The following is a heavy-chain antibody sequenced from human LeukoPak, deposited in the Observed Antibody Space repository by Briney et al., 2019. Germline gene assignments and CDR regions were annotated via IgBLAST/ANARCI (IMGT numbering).Heavy chain of an antibody. Sequence: ASVKASCKASGYTFTGYYMHWVRQAPGQGLEWMGRINPNSGGTNYAQKFQGRVTMTRDTSISTAYMEQSRLRSDDTAVYYCARDQRWLVLGWFDPWGQGTLVTVSS. D-gene: IGHD6-19*01. CDR3: ARDQRWLVLGWFDP. CDR2: INPNSGGT. V-gene: IGHV1-2*06. J-gene: IGHJ5*02. CDR1: GYTFTGYY.